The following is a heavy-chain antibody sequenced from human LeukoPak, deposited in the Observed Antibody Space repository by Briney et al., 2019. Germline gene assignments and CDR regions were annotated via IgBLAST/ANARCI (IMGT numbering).Heavy chain of an antibody. CDR2: IGGNGGST. CDR1: RFTFSNYA. CDR3: AKSPDFWSGLMDV. V-gene: IGHV3-23*01. D-gene: IGHD3-3*01. Sequence: PGGSLRLSCAASRFTFSNYAMSWVRQAPGKGLEWVSAIGGNGGSTYYADSVKGRFTISRDNSKNTLYLQMNSLRAEDTAVYYCAKSPDFWSGLMDVWGQGTTVTVSS. J-gene: IGHJ6*02.